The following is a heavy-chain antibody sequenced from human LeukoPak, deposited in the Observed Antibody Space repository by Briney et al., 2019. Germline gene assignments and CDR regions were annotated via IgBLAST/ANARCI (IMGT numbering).Heavy chain of an antibody. J-gene: IGHJ4*02. V-gene: IGHV4-59*08. CDR1: GGSISSYY. CDR2: IYYSGIT. CDR3: ARHLRGVGAHYFDY. Sequence: SETLSLTCAVSGGSISSYYWNWIRQPPGKGLEWIGYIYYSGITNYNPSLTSRLTISVDTSKNQFSLKLSSVTAADTAVYYCARHLRGVGAHYFDYWGQGTLVTVSS. D-gene: IGHD1-26*01.